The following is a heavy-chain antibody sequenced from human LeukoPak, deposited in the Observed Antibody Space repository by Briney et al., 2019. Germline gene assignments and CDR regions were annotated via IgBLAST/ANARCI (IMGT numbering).Heavy chain of an antibody. Sequence: PSETLSLTCTVSGGSISSGAYYWSWIRQHPGKGLEWIGYIYDSGSTYYNPSLESRVTISVDTSKNLFSLRLNSVTAADTAVYYCARDRVAGWFDPWGQGTLVTVSS. CDR1: GGSISSGAYY. CDR2: IYDSGST. V-gene: IGHV4-31*03. CDR3: ARDRVAGWFDP. J-gene: IGHJ5*02. D-gene: IGHD3-10*01.